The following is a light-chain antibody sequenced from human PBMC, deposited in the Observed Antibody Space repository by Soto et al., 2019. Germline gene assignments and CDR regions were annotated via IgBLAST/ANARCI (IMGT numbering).Light chain of an antibody. CDR2: GAS. CDR3: QKYNAAPLT. Sequence: DNPMTQSPSSLSASVGDRVTITCRARQGLANYLAWYQQKPGKPPKLLIYGASTLHSGVPSRFSGSGAGTDFTLTISSLQPEDFATYYCQKYNAAPLTFGGGTKVEVK. J-gene: IGKJ4*01. CDR1: QGLANY. V-gene: IGKV1-27*01.